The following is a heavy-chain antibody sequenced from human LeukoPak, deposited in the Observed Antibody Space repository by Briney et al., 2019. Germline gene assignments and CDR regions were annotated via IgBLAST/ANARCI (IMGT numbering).Heavy chain of an antibody. J-gene: IGHJ4*02. CDR2: IWYDGSNK. D-gene: IGHD4-17*01. CDR3: ARGGAYGMMGY. V-gene: IGHV3-33*01. CDR1: GFTFSSYG. Sequence: GGSLRLSCAASGFTFSSYGMHWVRQAPGKGLEWVAVIWYDGSNKYYADSVKGRFTISRDNSKNSLYLQMNSLRGEDTAIYYCARGGAYGMMGYWGQGTLVTVSS.